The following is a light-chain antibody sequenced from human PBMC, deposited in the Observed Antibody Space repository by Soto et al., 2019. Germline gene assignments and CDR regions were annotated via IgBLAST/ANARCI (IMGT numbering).Light chain of an antibody. CDR3: QQYNNWPWT. Sequence: EIAMTQSPATLSVSPGERATLSCRASQSVSSNLAWYQQKPGQAPRLLIYGASTRATGIPARFSGSGSGTEFTLTISRLQSEDFAVYYCQQYNNWPWTFGQGTKVEIK. CDR1: QSVSSN. J-gene: IGKJ1*01. CDR2: GAS. V-gene: IGKV3-15*01.